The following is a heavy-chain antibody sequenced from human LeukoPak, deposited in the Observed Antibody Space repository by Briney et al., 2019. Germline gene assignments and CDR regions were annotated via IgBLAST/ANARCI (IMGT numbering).Heavy chain of an antibody. J-gene: IGHJ4*02. CDR2: ISGSSGTT. V-gene: IGHV3-23*01. CDR3: AKSWSCVQYNDWLCYFDY. CDR1: GFTFSNYA. D-gene: IGHD3-9*01. Sequence: GGSLRLSCVASGFTFSNYAMSWVRQAPGKGLEWVSGISGSSGTTYYTDSVQGRFTLSRDNSKDTLYLQMNSLRDDDTAIYYCAKSWSCVQYNDWLCYFDYWGQGTLVTVSS.